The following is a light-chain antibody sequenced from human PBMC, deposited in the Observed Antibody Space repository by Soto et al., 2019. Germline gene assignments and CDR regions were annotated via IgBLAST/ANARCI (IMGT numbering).Light chain of an antibody. CDR2: TTS. CDR3: QQDNRFPLT. CDR1: QAINRY. J-gene: IGKJ4*01. Sequence: DIQMTQSPSSVSASVGDRVTITCRASQAINRYLAWYQQKPGKAPNILIYTTSSLQSGVPSRFNGSGSGTDFTLTISSLEPEDFATYYWQQDNRFPLTFGGGTKVEIK. V-gene: IGKV1-12*01.